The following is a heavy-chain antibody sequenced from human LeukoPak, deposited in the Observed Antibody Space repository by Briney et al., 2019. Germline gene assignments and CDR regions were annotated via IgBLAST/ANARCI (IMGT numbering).Heavy chain of an antibody. CDR3: ARDQITMVRGAIMTEAFDI. Sequence: SSETLSLTCTVSGGSISSYYWSRIRQPAGKGLEWIGRIYTSGSTNYNPSLKSRVTMSVDTSKNQFSLKLSSVTAADTAVYYCARDQITMVRGAIMTEAFDIWGQGTMVTVSS. V-gene: IGHV4-4*07. J-gene: IGHJ3*02. CDR2: IYTSGST. D-gene: IGHD3-10*01. CDR1: GGSISSYY.